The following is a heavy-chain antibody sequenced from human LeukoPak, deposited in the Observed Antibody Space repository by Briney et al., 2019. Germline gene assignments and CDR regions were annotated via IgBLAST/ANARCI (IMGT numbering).Heavy chain of an antibody. CDR1: GFTFSNAW. CDR2: IKSRADGGTT. V-gene: IGHV3-15*01. J-gene: IGHJ4*02. Sequence: GGSLRLSCAASGFTFSNAWMSWVRQAPGKGLEWVGRIKSRADGGTTDYAAPVKGRFTISRDYSKNTLYLQMNSLKTEDTAVYYCTTDGAGVLRYFDLLSFDYWGQGTLVTVSS. D-gene: IGHD3-9*01. CDR3: TTDGAGVLRYFDLLSFDY.